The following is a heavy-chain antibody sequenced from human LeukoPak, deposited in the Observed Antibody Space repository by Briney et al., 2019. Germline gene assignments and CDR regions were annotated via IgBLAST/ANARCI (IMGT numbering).Heavy chain of an antibody. V-gene: IGHV1-2*02. CDR3: ARDIDSSGYYYHY. CDR1: GYTFTRYY. D-gene: IGHD3-22*01. Sequence: ASVKVSCKASGYTFTRYYMHWVRQAPGQGPEWMGWINPNSGGTNYAQKFQGRVTMTRDTSISTAYRELSRLRSDDTAVYYCARDIDSSGYYYHYWGQGTLVTVSS. CDR2: INPNSGGT. J-gene: IGHJ4*02.